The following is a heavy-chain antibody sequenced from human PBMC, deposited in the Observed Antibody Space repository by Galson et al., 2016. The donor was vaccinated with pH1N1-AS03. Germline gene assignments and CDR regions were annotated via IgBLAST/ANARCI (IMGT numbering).Heavy chain of an antibody. Sequence: SLRLSCAASGFTFSASAMHWVRQASGKGLEWVGRIRTKANTYATAYAASVKGRFTISRDDSKNTAYLEMNSLKTEDTAVNDCTRPIDPVPYSGTYGGDYWGQGTLVTVSS. V-gene: IGHV3-73*01. D-gene: IGHD1-26*01. CDR2: IRTKANTYAT. J-gene: IGHJ4*02. CDR1: GFTFSASA. CDR3: TRPIDPVPYSGTYGGDY.